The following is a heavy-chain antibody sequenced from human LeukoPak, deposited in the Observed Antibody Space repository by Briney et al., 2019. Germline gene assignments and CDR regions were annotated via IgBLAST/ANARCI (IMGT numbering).Heavy chain of an antibody. J-gene: IGHJ5*02. D-gene: IGHD5-18*01. CDR2: FDPEDGET. CDR1: GYTLTELS. Sequence: GASVKVSCKVSGYTLTELSMHWVRQAPGKGLEWMGGFDPEDGETIYAQKFQGRVTMTEDTSTDTAYMELSSLRSEDTAVYYCATDQMGRGYSYGGFDPGGQGTLVTVSS. V-gene: IGHV1-24*01. CDR3: ATDQMGRGYSYGGFDP.